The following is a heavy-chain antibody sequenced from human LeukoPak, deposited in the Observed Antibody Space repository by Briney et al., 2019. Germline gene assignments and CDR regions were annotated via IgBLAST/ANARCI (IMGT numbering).Heavy chain of an antibody. CDR2: ISWNSGSI. V-gene: IGHV3-9*01. Sequence: GGSLRLSCAASGFTFGDYAMHWVRQAPGKGLEWVSGISWNSGSIGYADSVKGRFTISRDNAKNSLYLQMNSLRAEDTALYYCAKAPDYGGNSGIDYWGQGTLVTVSS. J-gene: IGHJ4*02. CDR1: GFTFGDYA. D-gene: IGHD4-23*01. CDR3: AKAPDYGGNSGIDY.